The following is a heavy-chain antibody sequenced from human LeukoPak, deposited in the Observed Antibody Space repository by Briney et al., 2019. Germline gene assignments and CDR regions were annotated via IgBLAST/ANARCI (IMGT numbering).Heavy chain of an antibody. CDR3: ARALQANWFDP. V-gene: IGHV1-69*05. J-gene: IGHJ5*02. CDR2: IIPIFGTA. Sequence: SVKVSCKASGYTFTGYYMHWVRQAPGQGLEWMGGIIPIFGTANYAQKFQGRVTITTDESTSTAYMELSSLRSEDTAVYYCARALQANWFDPWGQGTLVTVSS. CDR1: GYTFTGYY.